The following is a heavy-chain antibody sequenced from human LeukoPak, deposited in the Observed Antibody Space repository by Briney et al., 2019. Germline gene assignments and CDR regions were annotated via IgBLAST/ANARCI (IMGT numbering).Heavy chain of an antibody. J-gene: IGHJ4*02. CDR1: GGSITGSH. CDR2: IYSSGTT. V-gene: IGHV4-4*07. Sequence: SQTLSLTCTVSGGSITGSHWSWLRQSAGKGLEWIGRIYSSGTTNYNPSLKSRVTMSLDTSKNQFSLRLSSMTAADTAVYYCARGAYSFDYWGQGTLVTVSS. CDR3: ARGAYSFDY.